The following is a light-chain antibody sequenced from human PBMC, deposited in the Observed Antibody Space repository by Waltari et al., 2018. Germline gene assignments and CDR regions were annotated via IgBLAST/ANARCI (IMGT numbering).Light chain of an antibody. CDR2: GAS. CDR3: LQYKNWPPLYT. CDR1: QSISGN. J-gene: IGKJ2*01. Sequence: EIVMTQSPATLSVSPGERATLSCRASQSISGNLVWYQHKPGQAPRVLIYGASTRATGIPARFSGSGSGTEFTLTITSLQSEDFAVYYCLQYKNWPPLYTFGQGTKLEI. V-gene: IGKV3-15*01.